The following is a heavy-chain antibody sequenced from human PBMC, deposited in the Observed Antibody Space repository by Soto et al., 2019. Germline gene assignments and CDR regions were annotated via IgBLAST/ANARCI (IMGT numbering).Heavy chain of an antibody. D-gene: IGHD3-22*01. CDR2: ISGSGGST. Sequence: PGGSLRLSCAASGFTFSSYAMSWVRQAPGKGLEWVSAISGSGGSTYYADSVKGRFAISRDNSKNTLYLQMNSLRAEDTAVYYCAKDSLLSSGYYCGPDYWGQGTLVTVSS. J-gene: IGHJ4*02. V-gene: IGHV3-23*01. CDR1: GFTFSSYA. CDR3: AKDSLLSSGYYCGPDY.